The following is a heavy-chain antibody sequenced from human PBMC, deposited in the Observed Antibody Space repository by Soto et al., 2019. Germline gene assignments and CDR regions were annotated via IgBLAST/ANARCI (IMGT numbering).Heavy chain of an antibody. CDR2: ISNDGGNE. J-gene: IGHJ4*02. CDR1: GFTFRWFG. D-gene: IGHD3-10*01. V-gene: IGHV3-30*18. Sequence: GGSPRLSCAGSGFTFRWFGMNWVRQAPGKGLEWVARISNDGGNEYYVDSVKGRFTISRDNSKNTLYLQMDSLRAEDTAVYYCAKGEVRGIIPSYFDYWGLGTLVTVSS. CDR3: AKGEVRGIIPSYFDY.